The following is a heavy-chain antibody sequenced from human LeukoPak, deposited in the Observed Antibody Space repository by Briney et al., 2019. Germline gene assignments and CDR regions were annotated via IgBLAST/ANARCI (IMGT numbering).Heavy chain of an antibody. V-gene: IGHV4-4*07. CDR1: GASISSYY. Sequence: SETLSLTCTVSGASISSYYWSWIRQPAGEGLEWIGRIYSSGTTNYNPPFNSRVTMSVDTSKNQFSLNLNSLTAADTAVYYCARVREGTVADNDYWGQGTLVTVSS. CDR2: IYSSGTT. CDR3: ARVREGTVADNDY. D-gene: IGHD6-19*01. J-gene: IGHJ4*02.